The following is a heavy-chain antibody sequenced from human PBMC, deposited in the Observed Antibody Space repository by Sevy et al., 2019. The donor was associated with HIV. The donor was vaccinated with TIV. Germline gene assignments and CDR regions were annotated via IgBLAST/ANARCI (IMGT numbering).Heavy chain of an antibody. V-gene: IGHV4-61*02. CDR1: GGSISSGSYY. CDR2: MYTSGST. J-gene: IGHJ6*03. CDR3: AREERGYSYGYDYYYYYMDV. D-gene: IGHD5-18*01. Sequence: SETLSLTCTVSGGSISSGSYYWSWIRQPAGKGLEWIGRMYTSGSTNYNPSLKSRVTISVDTSKNQFSLKLSSVTAADTAVYYCAREERGYSYGYDYYYYYMDVWGKRTTVTVSS.